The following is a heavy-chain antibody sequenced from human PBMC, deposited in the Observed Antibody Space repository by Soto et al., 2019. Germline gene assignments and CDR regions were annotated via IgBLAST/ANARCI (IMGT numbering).Heavy chain of an antibody. CDR3: ARHASEYSSSGGYY. V-gene: IGHV4-39*01. J-gene: IGHJ4*02. CDR2: IYYSGST. Sequence: QLQLQESGPGLVKPSETLSLTCTVSGGSISSSSYYWGWIRQPPGKGLEWIGSIYYSGSTYYNPFLKSRITISVDTSKYQFSLKLSTVTAADTAVYYCARHASEYSSSGGYYWGQGTLVTVSS. D-gene: IGHD6-6*01. CDR1: GGSISSSSYY.